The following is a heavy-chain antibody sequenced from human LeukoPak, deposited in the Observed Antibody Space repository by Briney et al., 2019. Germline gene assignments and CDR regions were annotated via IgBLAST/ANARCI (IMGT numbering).Heavy chain of an antibody. V-gene: IGHV4-59*01. J-gene: IGHJ6*02. CDR3: ASLTVTENYYGTDV. Sequence: SETLSLTCTVSGGSISSYYWSWIRQPPGKGLEWIGYIYYSGSTNYNPSLKSRVTISVDTSKNQFSLKLSSVTAADTAVYYCASLTVTENYYGTDVWGQGTTVTVSS. D-gene: IGHD4-11*01. CDR1: GGSISSYY. CDR2: IYYSGST.